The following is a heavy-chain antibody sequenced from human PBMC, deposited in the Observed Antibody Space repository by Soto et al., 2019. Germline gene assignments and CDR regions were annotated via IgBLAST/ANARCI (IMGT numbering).Heavy chain of an antibody. CDR2: INPNSGGT. V-gene: IGHV1-2*04. CDR3: AREPYYYGSGSYFYYGMDV. J-gene: IGHJ6*02. Sequence: GASVKVSCKASGYTFTGYYMHWVRQAPGQGLEWMGWINPNSGGTNYAQKFQGWVTMTRDTSISTAYMELSRLRSDDTAVYYCAREPYYYGSGSYFYYGMDVWGRGTTVTVSS. D-gene: IGHD3-10*01. CDR1: GYTFTGYY.